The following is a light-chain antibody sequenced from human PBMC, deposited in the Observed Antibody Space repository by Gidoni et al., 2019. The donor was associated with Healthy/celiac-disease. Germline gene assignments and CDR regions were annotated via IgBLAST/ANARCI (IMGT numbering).Light chain of an antibody. J-gene: IGKJ4*01. Sequence: EIVLTQSPVTLSLSPGERATLSCRASQSVSSSYLAWYQQKTGQAPRLLIYGASSRATGIPDRFSGSGSGTDFTLTISRLDPEDFAVYCCQQYGSSPSLTFGGGTKVEIK. CDR3: QQYGSSPSLT. CDR1: QSVSSSY. V-gene: IGKV3-20*01. CDR2: GAS.